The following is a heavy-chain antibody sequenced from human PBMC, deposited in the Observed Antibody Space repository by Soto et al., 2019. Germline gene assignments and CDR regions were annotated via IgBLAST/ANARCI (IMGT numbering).Heavy chain of an antibody. V-gene: IGHV3-23*01. CDR3: ASLKIYCRGETCYSGYHDY. D-gene: IGHD2-15*01. CDR1: GFPFSSYV. J-gene: IGHJ4*02. CDR2: ISGGGSNT. Sequence: EVQLLESGGGLVQRGGSLRLSCAASGFPFSSYVMSWVRQAPGKGLEWVSGISGGGSNTFYADSVKGRFTISRDNSKNTLLLQMNSLGAEDTAVYYCASLKIYCRGETCYSGYHDYWGQGTLVTVSS.